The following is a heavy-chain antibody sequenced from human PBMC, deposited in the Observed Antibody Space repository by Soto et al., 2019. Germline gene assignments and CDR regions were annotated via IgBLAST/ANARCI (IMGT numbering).Heavy chain of an antibody. J-gene: IGHJ6*01. CDR2: ISWNSGSI. CDR1: GFTFDDYA. Sequence: EVQLVESGGGLVQPGRSLRLSCAASGFTFDDYAMHWVRQAPGKGLEWVSGISWNSGSIGYADSVKGRFTISRDNAKNSLYLQMNSLRAEDTALYYCAKGDTVTRDYYYYGMDVW. V-gene: IGHV3-9*01. D-gene: IGHD4-4*01. CDR3: AKGDTVTRDYYYYGMDV.